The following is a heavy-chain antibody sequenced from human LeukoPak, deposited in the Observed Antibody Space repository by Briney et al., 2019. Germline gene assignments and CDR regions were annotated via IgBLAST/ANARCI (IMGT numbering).Heavy chain of an antibody. CDR3: AKVGSMVRGVITDPFDY. CDR1: GFTFSSYA. V-gene: IGHV3-23*01. D-gene: IGHD3-10*01. CDR2: ISGSGGSA. Sequence: GGSLRLSCAASGFTFSSYAMSWVRQAPGKGLEWVSAISGSGGSAYYADSVKGRFTISRDNSKNTLYLQMNSLRAEDTAVYYCAKVGSMVRGVITDPFDYWGQGTLVTVSS. J-gene: IGHJ4*02.